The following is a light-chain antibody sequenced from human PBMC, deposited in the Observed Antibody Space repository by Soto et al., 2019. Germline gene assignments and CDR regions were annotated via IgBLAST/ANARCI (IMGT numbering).Light chain of an antibody. CDR2: TNN. CDR3: ADWHDSLSGVI. Sequence: QSVLTQPPSASGTPGQRVTISCSGSRPSIGSNHVYWYQQLPGMAPKLLIYTNNQRPSGFPDRFSASKSCTSASLAISGLRSEDEADYYCADWHDSLSGVIFGGGTKVTVL. V-gene: IGLV1-47*02. CDR1: RPSIGSNH. J-gene: IGLJ2*01.